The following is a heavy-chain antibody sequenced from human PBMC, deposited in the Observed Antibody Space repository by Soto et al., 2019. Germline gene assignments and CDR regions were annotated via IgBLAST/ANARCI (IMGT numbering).Heavy chain of an antibody. CDR3: AKDLDSSSSYPDH. D-gene: IGHD6-6*01. V-gene: IGHV3-23*01. CDR1: GFTFSDYA. CDR2: ISGSGGTT. Sequence: EVQLLESGGGLVQPGGSLRLSCAASGFTFSDYAMSWVRQAPGKGLEWVSAISGSGGTTYYADSVKGRFTISRDNSKNTLYLQMNSLRAEDTAVYSCAKDLDSSSSYPDHWGQGTLVTVSS. J-gene: IGHJ4*02.